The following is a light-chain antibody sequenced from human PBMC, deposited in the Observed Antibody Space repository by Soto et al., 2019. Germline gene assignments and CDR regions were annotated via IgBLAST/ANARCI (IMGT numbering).Light chain of an antibody. CDR3: QSFDSRLGPYVV. V-gene: IGLV1-40*01. Sequence: QPVLTQPPSVSGAPGQRVTISCTGSSSNIGAGYHVHWYQQLPGRAPKLLIHDNTNRPSGVPDRFSGSTSATSASLAITGLQAEDEADEYCQSFDSRLGPYVVFGGGTKLT. CDR1: SSNIGAGYH. J-gene: IGLJ2*01. CDR2: DNT.